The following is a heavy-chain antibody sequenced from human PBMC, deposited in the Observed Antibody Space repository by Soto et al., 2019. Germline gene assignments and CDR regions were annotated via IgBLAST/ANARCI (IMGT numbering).Heavy chain of an antibody. CDR1: GDSISNSNW. D-gene: IGHD3-10*01. J-gene: IGHJ4*02. CDR3: ARVQGRNYYGSGNCDY. V-gene: IGHV4-4*02. CDR2: IYHSGSS. Sequence: QVQLQESGPGLVKPSGTLSLPCAVSGDSISNSNWWSWVRQPPGKGLEWIGEIYHSGSSNYNPALKCRVTISVDKSKNHFSLRLNSVTAADTAVYYCARVQGRNYYGSGNCDYWGQGTLVTVSS.